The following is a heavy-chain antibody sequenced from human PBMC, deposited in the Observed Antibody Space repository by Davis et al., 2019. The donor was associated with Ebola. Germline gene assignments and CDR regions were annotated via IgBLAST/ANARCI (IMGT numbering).Heavy chain of an antibody. CDR1: GYTFTTYD. V-gene: IGHV1-8*01. CDR2: MNPNSGNT. Sequence: SVKVSCKTSGYTFTTYDINWVRQATGQGLEWVGWMNPNSGNTGYAQKFKGRVTMTRNTSISPAYMELGSLRSEDTAVYYFARGVRKIPIPGIRYFDNWGQGTLVTVSS. CDR3: ARGVRKIPIPGIRYFDN. D-gene: IGHD2-2*02. J-gene: IGHJ4*02.